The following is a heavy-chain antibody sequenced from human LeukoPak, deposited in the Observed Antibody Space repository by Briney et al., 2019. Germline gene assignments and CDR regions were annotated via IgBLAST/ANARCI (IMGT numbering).Heavy chain of an antibody. CDR1: GGSLSGYY. J-gene: IGHJ4*02. CDR3: ARLSRPGDGYGYGG. CDR2: INHSGST. V-gene: IGHV4-34*01. D-gene: IGHD5-18*01. Sequence: SETLSLTRVLYGGSLSGYYWSWIRPPPRKGLEWIGEINHSGSTNYTPSLKSRVTISVDTSKNQFSLKLSSVTAADTAVYYCARLSRPGDGYGYGGWGQGTLVTVSS.